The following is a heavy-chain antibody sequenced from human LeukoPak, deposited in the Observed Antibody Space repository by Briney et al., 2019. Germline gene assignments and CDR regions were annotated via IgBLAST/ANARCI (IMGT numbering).Heavy chain of an antibody. D-gene: IGHD5-12*01. Sequence: SVTVSCKASGGTFSSYAISWVRQAPGQGLEWMGRIIPILGIANYAQKFQGRVTITADKSTSTAYMELSSLRSEDTAVYYCARVSTPVATIDYWGQGTLVTVSS. CDR2: IIPILGIA. J-gene: IGHJ4*02. CDR3: ARVSTPVATIDY. V-gene: IGHV1-69*04. CDR1: GGTFSSYA.